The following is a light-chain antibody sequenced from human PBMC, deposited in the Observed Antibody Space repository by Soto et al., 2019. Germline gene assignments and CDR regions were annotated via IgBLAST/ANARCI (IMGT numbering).Light chain of an antibody. J-gene: IGKJ2*01. Sequence: EIVMTQSPATLSVSPGERATLSCRASQSVSSNLAWYQQKPGQPPSLLIYSASTRAIGIPARFSGSGSGTEFTLTISSLQSEDFAVYYCQQYNNWSMYTFGQGTKLDLK. CDR1: QSVSSN. CDR3: QQYNNWSMYT. V-gene: IGKV3-15*01. CDR2: SAS.